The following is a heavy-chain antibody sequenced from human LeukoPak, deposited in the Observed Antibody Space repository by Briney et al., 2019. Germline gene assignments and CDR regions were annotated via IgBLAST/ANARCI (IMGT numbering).Heavy chain of an antibody. CDR3: ARDRSGWSSVIYY. D-gene: IGHD3-3*01. CDR2: ISDDGNNK. V-gene: IGHV3-30*04. J-gene: IGHJ4*02. CDR1: GFTFRSYA. Sequence: PGRCLRVSCAASGFTFRSYALRWVCQAPGKGLGWVAVISDDGNNKYYADSVKGRFTISRDNSRNTLYLQMNSLRAEDTAVYYCARDRSGWSSVIYYWGQGTLVSVSS.